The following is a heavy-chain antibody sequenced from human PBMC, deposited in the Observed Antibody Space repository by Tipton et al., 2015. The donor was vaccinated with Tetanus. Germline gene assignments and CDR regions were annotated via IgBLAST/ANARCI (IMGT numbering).Heavy chain of an antibody. D-gene: IGHD2-2*01. CDR3: AKYGGLVVGSSAFRLFDG. V-gene: IGHV3-23*01. CDR2: MGGAGDGI. CDR1: GFAFSGFY. J-gene: IGHJ4*01. Sequence: SLRLSCAGSGFAFSGFYMSWIRQAPGKGLEWVSVMGGAGDGIQYADSVKGRFTISRDNSKNTVYPQMNSLRAEDTAIYYCAKYGGLVVGSSAFRLFDGWGHGTLVTVSS.